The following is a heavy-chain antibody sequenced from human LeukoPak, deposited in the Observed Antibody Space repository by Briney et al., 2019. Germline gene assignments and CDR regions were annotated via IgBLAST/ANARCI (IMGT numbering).Heavy chain of an antibody. CDR3: ARHALGYGDYFLDY. D-gene: IGHD4-17*01. J-gene: IGHJ4*02. CDR2: IYYSGST. CDR1: GGSISSYY. V-gene: IGHV4-59*08. Sequence: PSETLSLTCTVSGGSISSYYWSWIRQPPGKGLEWIGYIYYSGSTNYNPSLKSRVTISVDTSKNQFSLKLSSMTAADTAVYYCARHALGYGDYFLDYWGQGTLVTVSS.